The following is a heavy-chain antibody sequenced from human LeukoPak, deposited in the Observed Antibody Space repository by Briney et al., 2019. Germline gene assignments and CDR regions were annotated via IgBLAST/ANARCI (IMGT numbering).Heavy chain of an antibody. CDR3: ARHCRPADPLDAFDI. J-gene: IGHJ3*02. Sequence: GESLKISCKGSGYSFTSYWIGWVRQIPGKGLEWMGIIYPGDSDTRYSPSFQGQVTISVDKSISTAFLQWSSLKASDTAMYYCARHCRPADPLDAFDIWGEGTTVTVSS. CDR1: GYSFTSYW. D-gene: IGHD2-15*01. CDR2: IYPGDSDT. V-gene: IGHV5-51*01.